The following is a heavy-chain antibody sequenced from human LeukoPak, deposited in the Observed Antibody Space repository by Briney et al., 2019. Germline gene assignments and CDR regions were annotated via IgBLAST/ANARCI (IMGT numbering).Heavy chain of an antibody. D-gene: IGHD2/OR15-2a*01. CDR3: AKDRGSMYLYFDY. Sequence: PGRSLRLSCAASAFTYGDYAMHWVRQAPAQGLEWVSGITWNSDNIAYADSVKGRFTNSRDNAKKSLYLQMNSLRAEDMALYYCAKDRGSMYLYFDYWGQGTLVTVSS. J-gene: IGHJ4*02. CDR2: ITWNSDNI. CDR1: AFTYGDYA. V-gene: IGHV3-9*03.